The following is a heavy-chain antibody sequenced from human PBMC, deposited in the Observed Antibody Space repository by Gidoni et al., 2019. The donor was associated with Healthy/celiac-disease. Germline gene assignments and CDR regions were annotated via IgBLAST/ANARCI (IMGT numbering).Heavy chain of an antibody. D-gene: IGHD6-19*01. Sequence: QVQLVESGGGVVQPGRSLRLSCAASGFTFSRYGMHWVRQAPGKGLEWVAVISYDGSNKYYADSVKGRFTISRDNSKNTLYLQMNSLRAEDTAVYYCANTAGPSSYYYYGMDVWGQGTTVTVSS. CDR1: GFTFSRYG. J-gene: IGHJ6*02. CDR2: ISYDGSNK. V-gene: IGHV3-30*18. CDR3: ANTAGPSSYYYYGMDV.